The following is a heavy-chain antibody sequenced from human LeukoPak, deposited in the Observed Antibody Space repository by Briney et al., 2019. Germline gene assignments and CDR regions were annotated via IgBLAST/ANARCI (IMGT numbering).Heavy chain of an antibody. CDR3: AREEYFQDSNGYSYYFHS. D-gene: IGHD3-22*01. CDR1: GGSIGWDY. J-gene: IGHJ4*02. CDR2: IYKSGST. V-gene: IGHV4-4*07. Sequence: SETLSLTCTVSGGSIGWDYWSWLRQSAGKGLEWIGRIYKSGSTNYNPPFRSRVTMSVDTSKNQFSLNVTSVTAADTAVYYCAREEYFQDSNGYSYYFHSWGQGSLVTVSS.